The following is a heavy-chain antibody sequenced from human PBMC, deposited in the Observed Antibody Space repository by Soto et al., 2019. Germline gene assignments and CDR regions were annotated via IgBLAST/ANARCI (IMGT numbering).Heavy chain of an antibody. CDR2: IWYDGSNK. V-gene: IGHV3-33*01. J-gene: IGHJ4*02. CDR3: ARDSWRSSGRFDY. Sequence: PGGSLRLSCGASGFTFSSYGMHWVRQAPGKGLEWVAVIWYDGSNKYYADSVKGRFTISRDNSKNTLYLQMNSLRAEDTAVYYCARDSWRSSGRFDYWGPGTLVTV. D-gene: IGHD6-19*01. CDR1: GFTFSSYG.